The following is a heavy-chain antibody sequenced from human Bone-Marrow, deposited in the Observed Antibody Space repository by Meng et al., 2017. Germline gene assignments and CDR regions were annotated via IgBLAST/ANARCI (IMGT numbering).Heavy chain of an antibody. Sequence: GESLKISCAASGFNFSSYAMSWVRQAPGKGREWVSAISGSGGSTYYADSVKGRFTISRDNSKNALYLQMNSLRAEDTAVYYCASEPQWLASRRDYWGQGTLVTVSS. CDR2: ISGSGGST. J-gene: IGHJ4*01. D-gene: IGHD6-19*01. CDR1: GFNFSSYA. V-gene: IGHV3-23*01. CDR3: ASEPQWLASRRDY.